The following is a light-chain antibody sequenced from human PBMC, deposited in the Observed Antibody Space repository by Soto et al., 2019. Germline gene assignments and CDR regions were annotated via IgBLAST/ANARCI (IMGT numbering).Light chain of an antibody. CDR1: QSVSSN. V-gene: IGKV3-15*01. J-gene: IGKJ1*01. Sequence: EIVMTQSPATLSVSPGERATLSCRASQSVSSNLAWYQQKPGQAPRLLIYGASTRATGIPARFSGSGSGTEFTLTISSLQSEHFAVYYCQQYNNWPHWTFGQGTKVQIK. CDR3: QQYNNWPHWT. CDR2: GAS.